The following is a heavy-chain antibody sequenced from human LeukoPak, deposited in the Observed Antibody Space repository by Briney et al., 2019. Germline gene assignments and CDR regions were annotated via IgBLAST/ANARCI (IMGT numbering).Heavy chain of an antibody. CDR3: ARHVDRNYDILTGYYTGYYFDY. V-gene: IGHV4-39*01. D-gene: IGHD3-9*01. CDR1: GGSISSSSYY. J-gene: IGHJ4*02. CDR2: IYYSGST. Sequence: PSETLSLTCTVSGGSISSSSYYWGWIRQPPGKGLEWIGSIYYSGSTYYNPSLKSRVNISVDTSKNQFSLKLSSVTAADTAVYYCARHVDRNYDILTGYYTGYYFDYWGQGTLVTVSS.